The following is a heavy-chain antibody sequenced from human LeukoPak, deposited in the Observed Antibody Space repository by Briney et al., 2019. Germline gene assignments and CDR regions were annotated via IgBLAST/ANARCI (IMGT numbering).Heavy chain of an antibody. CDR3: ARDTSEEYQLLYNWFDP. CDR1: GYSVSSGYY. J-gene: IGHJ5*02. CDR2: IYHSGST. V-gene: IGHV4-38-2*02. Sequence: SETLSLNCAVSGYSVSSGYYWGWIRQPPGKGLEWIGSIYHSGSTYYNPSLKSRVTISVDTSKNQFSLKLSSVTAADTAVYYCARDTSEEYQLLYNWFDPWGQGTLVTVSS. D-gene: IGHD2-2*02.